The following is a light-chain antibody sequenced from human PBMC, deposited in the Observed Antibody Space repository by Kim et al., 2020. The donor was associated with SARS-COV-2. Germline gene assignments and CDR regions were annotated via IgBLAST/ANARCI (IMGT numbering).Light chain of an antibody. CDR2: ATS. CDR1: QSINNY. J-gene: IGKJ1*01. Sequence: AAGEDRVTITCRSSQSINNYLNWYQQKPGEAPNLLIYATSTLKSVFPARFSGSGSGTHFTLTIDSLQPEDFATYYCQQCYSIPRTFGQGTKVDIK. CDR3: QQCYSIPRT. V-gene: IGKV1-39*01.